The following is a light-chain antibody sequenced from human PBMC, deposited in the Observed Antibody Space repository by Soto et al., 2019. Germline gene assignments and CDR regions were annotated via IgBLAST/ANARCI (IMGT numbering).Light chain of an antibody. V-gene: IGKV1-39*01. J-gene: IGKJ5*01. CDR2: AAS. Sequence: DIHMTQSPSSLSASVGGIVTSTCRASQSISSYLNWYQQKPGKAPKLLIYAASSLQSGVPSRFSGSGSGTDFTLTISSLQPEDFATYYCQQSYSTPPTFGQGTRLEI. CDR3: QQSYSTPPT. CDR1: QSISSY.